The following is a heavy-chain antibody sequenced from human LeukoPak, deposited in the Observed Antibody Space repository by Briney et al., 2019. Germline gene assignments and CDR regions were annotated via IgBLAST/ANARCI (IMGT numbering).Heavy chain of an antibody. CDR2: IIPIFGTA. CDR3: ASHSQGGTARELPYNWFDP. V-gene: IGHV1-69*13. D-gene: IGHD1-26*01. CDR1: GGTFSSYA. J-gene: IGHJ5*02. Sequence: SVKVSCKASGGTFSSYAISWVRQAPGQGLEWMGGIIPIFGTANYAQKFQGRVTITADESTSTAYMELSSLRSEDTAVYYCASHSQGGTARELPYNWFDPWGQETLVTVSS.